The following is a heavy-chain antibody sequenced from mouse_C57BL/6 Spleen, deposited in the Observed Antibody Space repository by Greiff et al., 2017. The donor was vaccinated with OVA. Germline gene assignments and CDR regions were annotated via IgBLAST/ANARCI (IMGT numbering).Heavy chain of an antibody. Sequence: EVKLVESGPELVKPGASVKMSCKASGYTFTDYNMHWVKQSHGKSLEWIGYINPNNGGTSYNQKFKGKATLTVNKSSSTAYMELRSLTSEDSAVYYCARGPGSSPVAYWGQGTLVTVSA. J-gene: IGHJ3*01. D-gene: IGHD1-1*01. V-gene: IGHV1-22*01. CDR3: ARGPGSSPVAY. CDR2: INPNNGGT. CDR1: GYTFTDYN.